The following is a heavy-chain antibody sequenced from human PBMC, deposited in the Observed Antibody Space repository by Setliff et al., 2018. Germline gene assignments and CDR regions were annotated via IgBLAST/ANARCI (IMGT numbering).Heavy chain of an antibody. CDR3: CSGSYLFVY. D-gene: IGHD1-26*01. J-gene: IGHJ4*02. V-gene: IGHV3-7*03. Sequence: GGSLRLSCAASGFTFIDYYMNWIRQTPRKGLEWVANIKEDGSEKYYVDSVKGRFTISRDNAKNSLDLQMNSLRAEDTAVYYCCSGSYLFVYWGQGSLVTVSS. CDR2: IKEDGSEK. CDR1: GFTFIDYY.